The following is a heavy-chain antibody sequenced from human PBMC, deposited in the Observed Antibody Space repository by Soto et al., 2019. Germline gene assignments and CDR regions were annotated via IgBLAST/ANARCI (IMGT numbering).Heavy chain of an antibody. D-gene: IGHD2-15*01. Sequence: SETLSLTCSVSGDSISTVDYFWAWIHQPPGQALEYIGYIYKSATTYYNPSFESRVAISLDTSKSQFSLNVTSVTAADTAVYFCARGRYCLTGRCFPNWFDSWGQGTLVTVSS. V-gene: IGHV4-30-4*01. CDR1: GDSISTVDYF. CDR2: IYKSATT. CDR3: ARGRYCLTGRCFPNWFDS. J-gene: IGHJ5*01.